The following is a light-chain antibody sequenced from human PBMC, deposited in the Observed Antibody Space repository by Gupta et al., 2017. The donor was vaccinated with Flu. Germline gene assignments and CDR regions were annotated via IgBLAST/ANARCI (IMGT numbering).Light chain of an antibody. CDR3: KECHNVSHVV. J-gene: IGLJ2*01. CDR1: TRRTYS. V-gene: IGLV3-19*01. CDR2: NKN. Sequence: LGKTVRITCQGETRRTYSASWQQQRQATDPVLCRVNKNNRHSGIPDRGSGSSSGTTDSITIAGTEAEDDAYSDSKECHNVSHVVFGGGTKLTVL.